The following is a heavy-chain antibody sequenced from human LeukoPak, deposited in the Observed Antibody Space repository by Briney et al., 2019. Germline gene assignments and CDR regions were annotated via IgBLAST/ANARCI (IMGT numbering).Heavy chain of an antibody. Sequence: PGGSLRLSCEASGFTFSSYAMSWVRQAPGKGLEWVSAISGSGGSTYYADYVKGRFTISRDNSKNTLYLQMNSLRAEDTAVYYCAKGHAVYCSSTSCYLDYWGQGTLVTVSS. D-gene: IGHD2-2*01. CDR3: AKGHAVYCSSTSCYLDY. J-gene: IGHJ4*02. CDR1: GFTFSSYA. CDR2: ISGSGGST. V-gene: IGHV3-23*01.